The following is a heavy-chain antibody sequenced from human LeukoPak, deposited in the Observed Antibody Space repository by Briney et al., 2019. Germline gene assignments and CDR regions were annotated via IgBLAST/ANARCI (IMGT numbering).Heavy chain of an antibody. CDR3: VNMHPYYDGRGYWVQ. Sequence: AGSLTLSCVSSGFTHRCYAMSWLRRATWKGVDGVSGLSNCGGSVSNADSVKGRFTSSRDNPRDTLFMEMNSLKAEDTALYYCVNMHPYYDGRGYWVQWGQGTLVTVSS. V-gene: IGHV3-23*01. CDR1: GFTHRCYA. CDR2: LSNCGGSV. J-gene: IGHJ4*02. D-gene: IGHD3-22*01.